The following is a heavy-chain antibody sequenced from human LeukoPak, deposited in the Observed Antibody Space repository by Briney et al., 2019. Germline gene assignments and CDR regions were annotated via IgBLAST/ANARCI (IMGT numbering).Heavy chain of an antibody. D-gene: IGHD2-2*01. V-gene: IGHV1-3*01. CDR1: GYTFISYA. CDR3: ARERLVNPCSSTTCHHNWFDP. CDR2: ISAGNGDT. J-gene: IGHJ5*02. Sequence: ASVKVSCKASGYTFISYAIHWVRQAPGQRLEWMGWISAGNGDTKYSQKFQGRVTITRDTSASMAYMELSSLRSEDTAVYYCARERLVNPCSSTTCHHNWFDPWGQGTLVTVSS.